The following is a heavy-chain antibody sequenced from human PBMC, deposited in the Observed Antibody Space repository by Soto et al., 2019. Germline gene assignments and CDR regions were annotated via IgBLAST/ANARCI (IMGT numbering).Heavy chain of an antibody. J-gene: IGHJ4*02. V-gene: IGHV4-31*03. Sequence: QVQLQESGPGLVKPSQTLSLTCTVSGGSISSGGYYWSWIRQHPGKGLEWIGYIYYSGSTYYNPTLHRGVTSSVDTSKSQFSLKLSSVTAADTAAYYCARTPLLWGQGTLVTVSS. CDR1: GGSISSGGYY. CDR2: IYYSGST. CDR3: ARTPLL.